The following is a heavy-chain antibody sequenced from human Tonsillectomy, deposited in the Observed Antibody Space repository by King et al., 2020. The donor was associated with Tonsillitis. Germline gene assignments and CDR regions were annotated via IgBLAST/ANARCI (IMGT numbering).Heavy chain of an antibody. CDR2: IKRKTDGGTT. J-gene: IGHJ4*01. CDR1: GFTFSNAW. D-gene: IGHD1-26*01. V-gene: IGHV3-15*01. Sequence: VQLVESGGGLLKPGGTLRLSCAASGFTFSNAWIGWVRQPPGRGRWWVGNIKRKTDGGTTDYAAPVKGRFTISRDDSKNTLYLQMNSLKTEDTAMYYCTTGGLYWGQGTLVTVSS. CDR3: TTGGLY.